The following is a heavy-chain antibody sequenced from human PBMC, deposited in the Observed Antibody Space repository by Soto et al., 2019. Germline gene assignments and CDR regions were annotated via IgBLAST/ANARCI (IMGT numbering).Heavy chain of an antibody. CDR2: ISYDGSNK. CDR3: AKLEAPYYYDSSGN. V-gene: IGHV3-30*18. D-gene: IGHD3-22*01. CDR1: GFTFSSYG. Sequence: GGSLRLSCAAAGFTFSSYGMHWVRQAPGKGLEWVAVISYDGSNKYYADSVKGRFTISRDNSKNTLYLQMNSLRAEDTAVYYCAKLEAPYYYDSSGNWGQGT. J-gene: IGHJ4*02.